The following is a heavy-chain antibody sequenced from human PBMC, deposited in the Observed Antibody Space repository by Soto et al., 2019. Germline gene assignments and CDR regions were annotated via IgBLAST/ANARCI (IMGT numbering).Heavy chain of an antibody. D-gene: IGHD5-12*01. CDR2: IIPILGIA. V-gene: IGHV1-69*08. J-gene: IGHJ4*02. CDR1: GGTFSSYT. Sequence: QVQLVQSGAEVKKPGSSVKVSCKASGGTFSSYTISWVRQAPGQGLEWMGRIIPILGIANYAQKFQGRVTITSDKSTSTAYMELSSLRSVDTAVYYCARDRDIVATLSHWGQGTLVTVSS. CDR3: ARDRDIVATLSH.